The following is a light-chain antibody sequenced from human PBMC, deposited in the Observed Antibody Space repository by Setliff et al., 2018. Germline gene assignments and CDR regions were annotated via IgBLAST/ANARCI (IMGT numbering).Light chain of an antibody. CDR2: EVS. CDR3: ISYTASFTYV. CDR1: SSDVGGYNY. J-gene: IGLJ1*01. Sequence: QSALTQPASVSGSPGQSITTSCTGTSSDVGGYNYVSWYQQHPGKAPKLIIFEVSDRPSGTSNRFSGSKPGNTASLTISGLQAEDEADYYCISYTASFTYVFGTGTKVTVL. V-gene: IGLV2-14*01.